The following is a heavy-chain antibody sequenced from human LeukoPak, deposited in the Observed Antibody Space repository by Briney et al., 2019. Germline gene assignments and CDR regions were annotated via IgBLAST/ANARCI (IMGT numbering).Heavy chain of an antibody. CDR1: GGSFSGYY. Sequence: SETLSLTCAVYGGSFSGYYWSWIRQSPGKGLEWIGSICYSGSTYYNPSLKSRVTISVDTSKNQFSLKLSSVTAADTAVYYCARRRDLYSGSYYPFDYWGQGTLVTVSS. V-gene: IGHV4-34*01. CDR3: ARRRDLYSGSYYPFDY. CDR2: ICYSGST. D-gene: IGHD1-26*01. J-gene: IGHJ4*02.